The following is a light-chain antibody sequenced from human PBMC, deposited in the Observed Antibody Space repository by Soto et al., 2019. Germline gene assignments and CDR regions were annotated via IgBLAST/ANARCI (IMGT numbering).Light chain of an antibody. Sequence: EIVLTQSPATLSLSPGERATLSCRASQSVSSFLAWYQQKPGQAPRLLISEASNRATGIPPRFSGSGSGTDFTLTISSLEPEDFAVYYCQQRSYWPTFGQGTKVDIK. CDR1: QSVSSF. J-gene: IGKJ1*01. CDR3: QQRSYWPT. CDR2: EAS. V-gene: IGKV3-11*01.